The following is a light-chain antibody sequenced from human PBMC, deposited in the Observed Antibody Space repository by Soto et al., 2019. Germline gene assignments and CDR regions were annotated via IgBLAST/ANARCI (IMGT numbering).Light chain of an antibody. CDR1: QSVSSSY. V-gene: IGKV3-20*01. CDR3: QQYGSSPLT. CDR2: GAS. J-gene: IGKJ4*01. Sequence: EVVLTQSPGTLSLSPGEGATLSCRASQSVSSSYLAWYQQKAGQAPRLLIVGASSRASGIPDRFSGSGSGTDFTLTISRLEPEDFAMYYCQQYGSSPLTFGGGTKVEIK.